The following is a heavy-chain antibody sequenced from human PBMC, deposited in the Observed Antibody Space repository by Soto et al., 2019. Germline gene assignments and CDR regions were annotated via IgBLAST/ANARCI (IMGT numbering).Heavy chain of an antibody. Sequence: QVQLVQSGAEVKKPGDSVKVSCKASGYTFTSYYMHWVRQAPGQGLEWMGIINPSGGTTSYAQKFQGRVTMTRDTSTSTVYMELSSLRSEDTAVYYCAREGGYYDSLPEDAFDIWGQGTMVTVSS. CDR1: GYTFTSYY. V-gene: IGHV1-46*01. CDR3: AREGGYYDSLPEDAFDI. CDR2: INPSGGTT. D-gene: IGHD3-22*01. J-gene: IGHJ3*02.